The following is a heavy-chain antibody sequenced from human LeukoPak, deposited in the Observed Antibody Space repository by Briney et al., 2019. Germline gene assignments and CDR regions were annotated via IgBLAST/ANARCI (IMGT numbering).Heavy chain of an antibody. CDR1: GYSISSGYY. D-gene: IGHD2-21*02. CDR2: IYHSGST. CDR3: ARGLLSGGNWFDP. Sequence: SETLSLTCTVSGYSISSGYYWGGIRQPPGKGLEWIGSIYHSGSTYYNPSLKSRVTISVDTSKNQFSLKLSSVTAADTAVYYCARGLLSGGNWFDPWGQGTLVTVSS. J-gene: IGHJ5*02. V-gene: IGHV4-38-2*02.